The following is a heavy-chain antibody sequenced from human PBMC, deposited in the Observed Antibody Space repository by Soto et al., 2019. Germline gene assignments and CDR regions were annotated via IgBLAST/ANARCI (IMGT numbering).Heavy chain of an antibody. J-gene: IGHJ4*02. CDR1: GFTFSSYG. D-gene: IGHD2-8*02. V-gene: IGHV3-30*18. CDR3: AKDLVV. Sequence: VGSLRLSCAASGFTFSSYGMHWVRQAPGKGLEWVAVISYDGSNKYYADSVKGRFTISRDNSKNTLYLQMNSLRAEDTAVYYCAKDLVVWGQGTLVTVS. CDR2: ISYDGSNK.